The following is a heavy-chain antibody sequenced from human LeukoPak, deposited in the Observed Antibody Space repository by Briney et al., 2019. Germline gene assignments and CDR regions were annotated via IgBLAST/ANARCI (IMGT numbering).Heavy chain of an antibody. D-gene: IGHD6-19*01. CDR2: ISSSSSYI. CDR3: ARDSKPIAVAVSFDY. J-gene: IGHJ4*02. Sequence: PGGSLRLSCAASGFTFSSYSMNWVRQAPGKGLEWVSSISSSSSYIYYADSLKGRFTISRDNAKNPLYLQMNSLRAEDTAVYYCARDSKPIAVAVSFDYWGQGTLVTVSS. V-gene: IGHV3-21*01. CDR1: GFTFSSYS.